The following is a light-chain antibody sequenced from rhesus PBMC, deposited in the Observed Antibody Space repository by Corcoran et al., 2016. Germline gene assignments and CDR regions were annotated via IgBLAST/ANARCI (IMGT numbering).Light chain of an antibody. Sequence: DIQMTQSPSSLSASVGDKVTITCRASQDISIWFAWYQQKPGKAPKLLIYKASSLKSGVPSRFSGSGYGTEFTLTISRLQPEDFASYYCLQYSSSPFTFGGGTKVELK. J-gene: IGKJ4*01. CDR2: KAS. CDR1: QDISIW. V-gene: IGKV1-22*01. CDR3: LQYSSSPFT.